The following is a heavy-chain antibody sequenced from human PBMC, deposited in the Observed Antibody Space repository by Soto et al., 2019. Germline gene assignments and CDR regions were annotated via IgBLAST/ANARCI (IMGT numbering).Heavy chain of an antibody. V-gene: IGHV3-7*05. Sequence: EVQLVESGGGLVQPGGSLRLSCTASGFTFRTYWMSWVRQAPGKGLEWVANIKEDGSGNYYVDSVKGRFTISRDHAKNSRYLQMNSLRAEATAVYYCARVGDGYSSSSTDYWGQGTLVTVSS. D-gene: IGHD6-6*01. CDR2: IKEDGSGN. CDR3: ARVGDGYSSSSTDY. J-gene: IGHJ4*02. CDR1: GFTFRTYW.